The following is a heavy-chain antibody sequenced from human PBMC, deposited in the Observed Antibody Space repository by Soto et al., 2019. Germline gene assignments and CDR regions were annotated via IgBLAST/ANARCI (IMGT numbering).Heavy chain of an antibody. J-gene: IGHJ6*02. Sequence: QVQLQESGPGLLKPSETLSLTCTVSGDSVSSGASHWTWIRQSPGKGLEWSGYIYHNGTADCNPSLKSRVSISVDTSKNQFSLKLTSATTADTAVYYCARLEWSTSKIGVWSQGTTVTVSS. CDR2: IYHNGTA. CDR3: ARLEWSTSKIGV. V-gene: IGHV4-61*08. D-gene: IGHD3-3*01. CDR1: GDSVSSGASH.